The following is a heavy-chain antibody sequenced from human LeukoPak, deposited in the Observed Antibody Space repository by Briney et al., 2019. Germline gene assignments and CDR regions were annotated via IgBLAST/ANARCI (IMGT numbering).Heavy chain of an antibody. J-gene: IGHJ5*02. V-gene: IGHV2-5*01. CDR3: AHKMDSFDG. D-gene: IGHD5-24*01. CDR2: IYCYDNN. Sequence: SGPTLVIPTQTLTLTCTCSGFSRSTSAVGVGWIRQPPIKALWWLAHIYCYDNNRYSPSLKSRLTITKDTSKNQVVLTMTNMDPVDTATYYCAHKMDSFDGWGQGTLVTVSS. CDR1: GFSRSTSAVG.